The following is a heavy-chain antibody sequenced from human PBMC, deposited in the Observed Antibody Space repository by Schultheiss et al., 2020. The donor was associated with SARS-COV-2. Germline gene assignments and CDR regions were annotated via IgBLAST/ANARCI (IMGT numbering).Heavy chain of an antibody. Sequence: GGSLRLSCAASGFTFSSYSMNWVRQAPGKGLEWVSSISSSSSYIYYADSVKGRFTISRDNAKNSLYLQMNSLRAGDTAVYYCARGVRAAPGSFYGMDVWGQGTTVTVSS. D-gene: IGHD6-13*01. CDR3: ARGVRAAPGSFYGMDV. V-gene: IGHV3-21*01. CDR2: ISSSSSYI. J-gene: IGHJ6*02. CDR1: GFTFSSYS.